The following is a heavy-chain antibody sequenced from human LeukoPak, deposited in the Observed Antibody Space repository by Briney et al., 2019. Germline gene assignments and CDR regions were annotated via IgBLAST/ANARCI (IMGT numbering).Heavy chain of an antibody. Sequence: LRLSCAASGFTFSSYGMHWIRQPPGRGLEWLGFFYNSGNTNYNPSLKSRVTTSVDTSKNQFSLKLSSVTAADTDVYYSARGGDSSGSKGDDYWGQGPLVTVSS. CDR3: ARGGDSSGSKGDDY. CDR2: FYNSGNT. J-gene: IGHJ4*02. D-gene: IGHD3-22*01. CDR1: GFTFSSYG. V-gene: IGHV4-59*08.